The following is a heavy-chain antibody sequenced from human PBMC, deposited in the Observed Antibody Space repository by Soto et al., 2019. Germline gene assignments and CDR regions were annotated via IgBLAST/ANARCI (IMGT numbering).Heavy chain of an antibody. CDR2: IYYSGST. CDR3: ARDFTDSSGPTLGMGV. CDR1: GGSISSGGYY. D-gene: IGHD6-19*01. Sequence: QVQLQESGPGLVKPSQTLSLTCTVSGGSISSGGYYWRWIRQHPGKGLEWIGYIYYSGSTYYNPSLKSRVTISVDTSKSQFSLKLSSVTAADTAVYYCARDFTDSSGPTLGMGVWGQGTTVTVSS. V-gene: IGHV4-31*03. J-gene: IGHJ6*02.